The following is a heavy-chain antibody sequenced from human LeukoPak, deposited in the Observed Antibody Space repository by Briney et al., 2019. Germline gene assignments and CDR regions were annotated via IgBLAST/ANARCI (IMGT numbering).Heavy chain of an antibody. V-gene: IGHV2-70*04. D-gene: IGHD2-2*02. J-gene: IGHJ6*03. CDR3: ARMRGDTLGMDV. Sequence: SGPTLVNPTQTLTLTYTLSGFSLSTSGMRVSWIRQPPGKALEWLARIDCDDDKFYSTSLKTRLTISKDTSKNQVVLTMTNMDPVDTATYYCARMRGDTLGMDVWGKGTTVTVSS. CDR2: IDCDDDK. CDR1: GFSLSTSGMR.